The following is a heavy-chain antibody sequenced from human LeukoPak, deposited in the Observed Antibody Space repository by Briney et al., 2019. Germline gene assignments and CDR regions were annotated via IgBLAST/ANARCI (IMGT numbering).Heavy chain of an antibody. CDR1: GYTFTGYY. D-gene: IGHD4-23*01. J-gene: IGHJ6*02. CDR2: INPNSGGT. Sequence: ASVKVSCKASGYTFTGYYMHWVRQAPGQGLEWMGWINPNSGGTNYAQKFQGRVTMTRDTSISTAYMELSRLRSDDTAVYYCASGNVLYYYYYGMDVWGQGTTVTVSS. V-gene: IGHV1-2*02. CDR3: ASGNVLYYYYYGMDV.